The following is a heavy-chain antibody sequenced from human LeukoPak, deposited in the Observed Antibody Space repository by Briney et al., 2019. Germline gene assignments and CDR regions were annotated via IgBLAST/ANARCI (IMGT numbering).Heavy chain of an antibody. J-gene: IGHJ4*02. Sequence: PSETLSLTCTVSGGPISRYYWNWIRQPAGKGLEWIGRIHTSGSTVYNPSLKSRVTVSLDTSKNQFSMKLTSVTAADTAVYYCARGKVVAGTPGQNSWDYWGQGTLVTVSS. V-gene: IGHV4-4*07. D-gene: IGHD6-19*01. CDR3: ARGKVVAGTPGQNSWDY. CDR1: GGPISRYY. CDR2: IHTSGST.